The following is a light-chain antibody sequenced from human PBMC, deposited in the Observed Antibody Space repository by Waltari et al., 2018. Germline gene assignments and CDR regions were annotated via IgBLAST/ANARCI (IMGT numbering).Light chain of an antibody. V-gene: IGKV3-20*01. J-gene: IGKJ2*01. Sequence: EIVLAQSPGTVSASPGDGVTLSCRASHTFTANYIAWYQQKHGQAPRLLIHGATDRAAGIPVRFSGSGSGTDFTLNISRLEPEDFAVYYCQQYSSSPYTFGQGTRLDI. CDR3: QQYSSSPYT. CDR1: HTFTANY. CDR2: GAT.